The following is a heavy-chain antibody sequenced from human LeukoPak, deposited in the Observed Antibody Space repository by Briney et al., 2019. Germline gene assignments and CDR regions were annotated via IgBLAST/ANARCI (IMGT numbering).Heavy chain of an antibody. V-gene: IGHV3-48*01. CDR1: GFTYSSYS. Sequence: GGSLRLSCAASGFTYSSYSMNWVRQAPGKGLEWVSYISSSSSTIYYADSVKGRFTISRDNAKNSLYLQMSSLRAEDTAVYYCARAFDFWSGRYFDYWGQGTLVTVSS. CDR2: ISSSSSTI. D-gene: IGHD3-3*01. J-gene: IGHJ4*02. CDR3: ARAFDFWSGRYFDY.